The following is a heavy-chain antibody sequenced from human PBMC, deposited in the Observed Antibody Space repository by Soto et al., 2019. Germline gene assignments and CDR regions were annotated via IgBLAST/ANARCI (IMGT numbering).Heavy chain of an antibody. Sequence: GGSLRLSCAASGFTFSSYSMNWVRQAPGKGLEWVSSISSSSSYIYYADSVKGRFTISRDNAKNSLYLQMNSLRAEDTAGYYCARGRLIAVGGGIDYWGQGTLVTVSS. D-gene: IGHD6-19*01. V-gene: IGHV3-21*01. CDR2: ISSSSSYI. CDR3: ARGRLIAVGGGIDY. J-gene: IGHJ4*02. CDR1: GFTFSSYS.